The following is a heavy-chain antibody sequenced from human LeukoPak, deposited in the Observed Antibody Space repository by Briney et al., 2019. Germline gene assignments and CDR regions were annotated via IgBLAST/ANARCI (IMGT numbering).Heavy chain of an antibody. J-gene: IGHJ4*02. Sequence: ASVKVSCEASGYTFTSYDINWVRQATGQGLEWMGWMNPNSGNTGYAQKFQGRVTMTTDTSTSTAYMELRSLRSDDTAIYYCARPYCNGGSCHDYFDYWGQGTLVSVSS. V-gene: IGHV1-8*01. CDR3: ARPYCNGGSCHDYFDY. CDR1: GYTFTSYD. D-gene: IGHD2-15*01. CDR2: MNPNSGNT.